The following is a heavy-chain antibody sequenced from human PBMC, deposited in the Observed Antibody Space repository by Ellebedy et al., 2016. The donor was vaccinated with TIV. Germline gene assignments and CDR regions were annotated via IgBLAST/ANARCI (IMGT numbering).Heavy chain of an antibody. CDR1: GGSISSSSYY. CDR3: AAIQGGADY. V-gene: IGHV4-39*01. CDR2: IYYSGST. D-gene: IGHD3-16*01. J-gene: IGHJ4*02. Sequence: SETLSLXXTVSGGSISSSSYYWGWIRQPPGKGLEWIGIIYYSGSTYYNPSLTSRVTISVDTSKNQFSLKLSSVTAADTAVYYCAAIQGGADYWGQGTLVTVSS.